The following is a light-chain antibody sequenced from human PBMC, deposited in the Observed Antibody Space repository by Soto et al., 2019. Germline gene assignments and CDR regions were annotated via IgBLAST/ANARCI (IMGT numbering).Light chain of an antibody. CDR1: QSVSSSN. Sequence: EVVLTQSPGTLSLSPGERASLSCRASQSVSSSNLAWYQHKPGQAPRLLIYGASRRATGIPDRFRGSGSGTDSTLTISTMEPEDFAVYYCQQYGTSQGAFGGGTKVDIK. V-gene: IGKV3-20*01. CDR2: GAS. J-gene: IGKJ4*01. CDR3: QQYGTSQGA.